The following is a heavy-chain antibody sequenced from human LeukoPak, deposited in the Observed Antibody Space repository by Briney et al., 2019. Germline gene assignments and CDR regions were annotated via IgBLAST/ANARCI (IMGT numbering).Heavy chain of an antibody. J-gene: IGHJ4*02. CDR3: ARASRLVPRHYDYVWGSYRYTTSPFDY. D-gene: IGHD3-16*02. CDR2: IYYSGST. V-gene: IGHV4-34*01. CDR1: GGSFSGYY. Sequence: SETLSLTCAVYGGSFSGYYWGWIRQPPGKGLEWIGSIYYSGSTYYNPSLKSRVTISVDTSKNQFSLKLSSVTAADTAVYYCARASRLVPRHYDYVWGSYRYTTSPFDYWGQGTLVTVSS.